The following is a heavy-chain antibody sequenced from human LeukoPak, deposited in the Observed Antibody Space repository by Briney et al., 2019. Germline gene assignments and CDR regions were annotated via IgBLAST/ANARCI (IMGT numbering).Heavy chain of an antibody. CDR1: GFTFSSYG. CDR3: ARGDYGDYVYYYYGMDV. J-gene: IGHJ6*02. D-gene: IGHD4-17*01. CDR2: IWYDGSNK. Sequence: GGSLRLSCAASGFTFSSYGMRWVRQAPGKGLEWVAVIWYDGSNKYYADSVKGRFTISRDNSKNTLYLQMNSLRAEDTAVYYCARGDYGDYVYYYYGMDVWGQGTTVTVSS. V-gene: IGHV3-33*01.